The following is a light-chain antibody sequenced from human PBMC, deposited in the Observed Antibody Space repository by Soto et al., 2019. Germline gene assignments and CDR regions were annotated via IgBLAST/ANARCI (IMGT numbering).Light chain of an antibody. V-gene: IGKV3-20*01. CDR3: QQYDTSPRT. J-gene: IGKJ1*01. Sequence: EIVLTQSPGTLSLSAGEPATLSCKTSQSVDNSYLAWYQHKHGQPPRLLIYGASGRATGIPDRFRASGSATDFTLTITRLEPEDFAVYYCQQYDTSPRTFGPGTKVEIK. CDR1: QSVDNSY. CDR2: GAS.